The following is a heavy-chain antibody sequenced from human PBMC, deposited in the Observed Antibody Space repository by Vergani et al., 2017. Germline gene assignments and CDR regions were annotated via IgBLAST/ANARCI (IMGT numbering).Heavy chain of an antibody. V-gene: IGHV1-3*01. CDR1: GYTFTSYA. CDR2: INAGIGNT. J-gene: IGHJ5*02. CDR3: ARMKGPSNWFDP. Sequence: QVQLVQSGAEVKKPGASVKVSCKASGYTFTSYAMHWVRQAPGQRLEWMGWINAGIGNTKYSQKLQGRVTITRDTSASTAYMELSSLRSEDTAVYYCARMKGPSNWFDPWGQGTLVTVSS.